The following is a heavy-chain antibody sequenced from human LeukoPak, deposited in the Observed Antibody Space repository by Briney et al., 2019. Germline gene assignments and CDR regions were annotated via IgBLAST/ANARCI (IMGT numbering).Heavy chain of an antibody. CDR2: ISPSGST. CDR3: ATDYGGNSDWYFDL. D-gene: IGHD4-23*01. J-gene: IGHJ2*01. Sequence: PSETLSLTCTVSGGSISSYFWSWIRQPPGKGLEWIGNISPSGSTNYKPSLKSRVTISVDTSKSRSSLRLISVTAADTAVYYCATDYGGNSDWYFDLWGRGTLVTVSS. V-gene: IGHV4-4*08. CDR1: GGSISSYF.